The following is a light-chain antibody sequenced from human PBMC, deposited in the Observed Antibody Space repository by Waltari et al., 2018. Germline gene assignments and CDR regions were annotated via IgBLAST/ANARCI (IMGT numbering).Light chain of an antibody. Sequence: DIVMTQSPDSLAVSLGERATINCNSSQSVLYSSNNKNYLAWYQQKAGQPPKLLIYWASTRESGVPDRFSGSGSGTDFTLTISSLQAEDVAVYYCHQYYDTPFTFGPGTKVDIK. CDR1: QSVLYSSNNKNY. J-gene: IGKJ3*01. V-gene: IGKV4-1*01. CDR2: WAS. CDR3: HQYYDTPFT.